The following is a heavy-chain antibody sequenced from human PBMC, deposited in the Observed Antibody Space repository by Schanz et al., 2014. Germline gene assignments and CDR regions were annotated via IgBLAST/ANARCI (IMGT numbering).Heavy chain of an antibody. J-gene: IGHJ4*02. CDR2: ISGSNGNT. CDR3: ARDGVDAAAVGNY. CDR1: RSTFSSYT. D-gene: IGHD6-13*01. V-gene: IGHV1-69*08. Sequence: QVQLVQSGAEVKKPGSSVKVSCKASRSTFSSYTISWVRQARGQGLEWLGWISGSNGNTNYTQKFQGRVTMTIDPYTSTAYMDLSSLRPEDTAVYYCARDGVDAAAVGNYWGQGTLVTVSS.